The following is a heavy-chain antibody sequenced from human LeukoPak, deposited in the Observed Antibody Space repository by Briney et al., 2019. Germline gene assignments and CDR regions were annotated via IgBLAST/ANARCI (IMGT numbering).Heavy chain of an antibody. CDR3: VGSIH. CDR1: GFTFSSSV. J-gene: IGHJ4*02. D-gene: IGHD1-14*01. Sequence: GGSLRLSCAASGFTFSSSVMSWVRQALGKGLEWVSAVSGDGGTTYYADSVKGRFTISRDNSKNTLYLQMNSLRAEDTAVYYSVGSIHWGQGTLVTVSS. V-gene: IGHV3-23*01. CDR2: VSGDGGTT.